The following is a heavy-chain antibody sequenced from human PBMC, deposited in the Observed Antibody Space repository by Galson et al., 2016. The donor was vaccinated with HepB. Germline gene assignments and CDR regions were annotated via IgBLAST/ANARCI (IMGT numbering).Heavy chain of an antibody. V-gene: IGHV5-51*01. CDR2: HYPGDSDT. CDR1: GSSITPYW. J-gene: IGHJ6*02. CDR3: SRHDASGNPDHYYCGLYV. D-gene: IGHD1-26*01. Sequence: QSGAEVTQPGESLQISCRGSGSSITPYWIGWVRQMPGKGLEWMGIHYPGDSDTRYTPYLQGQVTISADKSISTAYLQWSSLKASDTAIYYGSRHDASGNPDHYYCGLYVWGQGTTVTVSS.